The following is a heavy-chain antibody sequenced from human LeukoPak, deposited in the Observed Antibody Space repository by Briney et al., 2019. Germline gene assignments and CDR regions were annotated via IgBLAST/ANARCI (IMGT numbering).Heavy chain of an antibody. CDR3: ARSSGRGYYYYYGMDV. J-gene: IGHJ6*02. CDR2: INHSGST. Sequence: SETLSLTCAVYGGSFSGYYWSWIRQPPGKGLEWIGEINHSGSTNYNPSLKSRVTISVDTSKNQFSLKLSSVTAADTAVYYCARSSGRGYYYYYGMDVWGQGTTVTVPS. V-gene: IGHV4-34*01. CDR1: GGSFSGYY. D-gene: IGHD3-10*01.